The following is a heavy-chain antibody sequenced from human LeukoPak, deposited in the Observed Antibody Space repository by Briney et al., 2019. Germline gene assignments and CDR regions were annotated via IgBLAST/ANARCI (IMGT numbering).Heavy chain of an antibody. D-gene: IGHD3-10*01. CDR1: GYSISSGSY. CDR2: TRHSGTT. Sequence: PSETPSLTRTVSGYSISSGSYWGWIRQPPGKGLEWIGSTRHSGTTYYNPSLKSRVTISVDTSKNQFSLKLSSVTAADTAVYYCARTHIPTYYYGSGSYYVWFDPWGQGTLVTVSS. V-gene: IGHV4-38-2*02. CDR3: ARTHIPTYYYGSGSYYVWFDP. J-gene: IGHJ5*02.